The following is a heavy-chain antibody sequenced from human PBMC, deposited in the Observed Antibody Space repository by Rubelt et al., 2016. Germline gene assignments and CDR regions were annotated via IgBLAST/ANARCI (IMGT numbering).Heavy chain of an antibody. CDR3: PRDLPPFRRYNWNFPLDY. D-gene: IGHD1-7*01. V-gene: IGHV1-18*01. CDR2: ISAYNGNT. Sequence: QVQLVQSGAEVKKPGASVKVSCKASGYTFTSYGISWVRQAPGQGLEWMGWISAYNGNTNYAQKLPGRVTMTTDTSTSTAYMELRSLRSDDTAVYYCPRDLPPFRRYNWNFPLDYWGQGTLVTVSS. CDR1: GYTFTSYG. J-gene: IGHJ4*02.